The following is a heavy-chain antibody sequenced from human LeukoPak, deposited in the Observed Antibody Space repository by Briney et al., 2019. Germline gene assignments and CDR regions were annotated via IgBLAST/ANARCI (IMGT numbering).Heavy chain of an antibody. CDR3: ARHAPVVYPGDYYYYMDV. Sequence: SETLSLTCTVSGGSISSSSYYWGWIRQPPGKGLEWIGSIYYSGSTYYNPSLKSRVTISVDTSKNQFSLKLSSVTAADTAVYYCARHAPVVYPGDYYYYMDVWGKGTTVTVSS. V-gene: IGHV4-39*01. J-gene: IGHJ6*03. CDR2: IYYSGST. CDR1: GGSISSSSYY. D-gene: IGHD7-27*01.